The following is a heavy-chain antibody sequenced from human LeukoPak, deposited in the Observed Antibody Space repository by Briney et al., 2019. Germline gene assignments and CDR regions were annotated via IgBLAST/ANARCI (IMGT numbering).Heavy chain of an antibody. CDR2: ITGSSRST. CDR3: AKDQLNRFCSGGSCSTTHDY. Sequence: GGSLRLSCAASGFPFSSYGMSWVREAPGKGLEWVSAITGSSRSTYYADSVKGRFTISRDNSKNTLYLQMNSLRAEDTAIYYCAKDQLNRFCSGGSCSTTHDYWGQGTLDTVSS. D-gene: IGHD2-15*01. V-gene: IGHV3-23*01. CDR1: GFPFSSYG. J-gene: IGHJ4*02.